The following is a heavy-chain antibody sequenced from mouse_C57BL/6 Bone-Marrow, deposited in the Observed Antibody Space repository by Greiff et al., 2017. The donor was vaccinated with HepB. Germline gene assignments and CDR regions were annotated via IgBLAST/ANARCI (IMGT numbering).Heavy chain of an antibody. V-gene: IGHV2-4*01. CDR1: GFSLTSYG. CDR2: IWSGGST. CDR3: AKNRDYGYDGFAY. Sequence: QVQLKESGPGLVQPSQSLSITCTVSGFSLTSYGVHWVRQPPGKGLEWLGVIWSGGSTDYNAAFISRLSISKDNSKSQVFFKMNSLQADDTAIYYCAKNRDYGYDGFAYWGQGTLVTVSA. J-gene: IGHJ3*01. D-gene: IGHD2-2*01.